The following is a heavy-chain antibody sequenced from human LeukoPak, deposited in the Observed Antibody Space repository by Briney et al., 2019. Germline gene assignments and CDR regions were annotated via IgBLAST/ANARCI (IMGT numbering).Heavy chain of an antibody. V-gene: IGHV1-18*01. Sequence: ASVKVSCKASGYTFNRYGISWVRQAPGQGLECMGWINTYNGNTNYAQKFQGRVTMTRDTSISTAYMELSRLRSDDTAVYYCARVWRTSGVVTPLNAFDIWGQGTMVTVSS. J-gene: IGHJ3*02. CDR3: ARVWRTSGVVTPLNAFDI. CDR2: INTYNGNT. CDR1: GYTFNRYG. D-gene: IGHD3-3*01.